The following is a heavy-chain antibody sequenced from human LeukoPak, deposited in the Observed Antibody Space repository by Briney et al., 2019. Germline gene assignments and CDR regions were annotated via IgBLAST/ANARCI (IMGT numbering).Heavy chain of an antibody. V-gene: IGHV3-9*01. CDR3: ARVGKRRYDILTGDTDY. CDR2: ISWNSGSI. J-gene: IGHJ4*02. Sequence: GGSLRLSCVASGITFDDYAMHWVRQAPGKGLEWVSGISWNSGSIGYADSVKGRFTISRDNAKNSLYLQMNSLRAEDTAVYYCARVGKRRYDILTGDTDYWGQGTLVTVSS. CDR1: GITFDDYA. D-gene: IGHD3-9*01.